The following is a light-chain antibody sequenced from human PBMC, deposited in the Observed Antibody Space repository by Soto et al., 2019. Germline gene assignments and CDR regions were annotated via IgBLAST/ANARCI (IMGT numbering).Light chain of an antibody. J-gene: IGLJ3*02. CDR3: CSRV. CDR2: EVT. Sequence: QSALTQPASVSGSPGQSITISCTGTSSDVATYNLVSWYQQRPGTAPQLIIYEVTKRPSGVSTRFSGSQSGNTASLTISGLQADHEADYYCCSRVFGGGTKLTVL. CDR1: SSDVATYNL. V-gene: IGLV2-23*02.